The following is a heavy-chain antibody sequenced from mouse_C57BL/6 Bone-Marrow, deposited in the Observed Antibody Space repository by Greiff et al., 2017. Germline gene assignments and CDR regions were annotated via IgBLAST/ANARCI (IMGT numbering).Heavy chain of an antibody. J-gene: IGHJ2*01. CDR1: GYTFTSYW. CDR3: ARKDGDYDDY. D-gene: IGHD2-13*01. Sequence: QVQLQQPGAELVKPGASVKLSCKASGYTFTSYWTQWVKQRPGQGLEWIGGIDPSDSYTNYNQKFKGKATLTVDTSSSTAYMQLSSLTSEDSAVYYGARKDGDYDDYWGQGTTLTVSS. V-gene: IGHV1-50*01. CDR2: IDPSDSYT.